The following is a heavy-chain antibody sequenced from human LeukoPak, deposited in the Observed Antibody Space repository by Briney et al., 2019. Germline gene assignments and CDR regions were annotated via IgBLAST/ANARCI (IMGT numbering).Heavy chain of an antibody. V-gene: IGHV4-34*01. CDR3: ARAQGNGLIDF. CDR1: GGSFSGYY. D-gene: IGHD3/OR15-3a*01. Sequence: PSETLSLTCAVYGGSFSGYYWSWIRQPPGKGLEWIWSIYYSGNTYYNPSLKSRVTISLDTSRNQFSLRLSSVTAADTADYYCARAQGNGLIDFWGQGTLVTVSS. CDR2: IYYSGNT. J-gene: IGHJ4*02.